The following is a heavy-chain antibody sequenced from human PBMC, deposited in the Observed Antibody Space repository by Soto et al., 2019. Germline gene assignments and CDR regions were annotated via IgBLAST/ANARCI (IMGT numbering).Heavy chain of an antibody. Sequence: QVQLQESGPGLVKPSETLSLTCTVSGGSISSYYWSWIRQPPGKGLEWIGYIYYSGSTNYNPSLKSRVTISVDTSKNQFSLKLSSVTAADTAVYYCARDPDFTGYYGMDVWGQGTTVTVSS. D-gene: IGHD2-21*02. CDR2: IYYSGST. CDR3: ARDPDFTGYYGMDV. CDR1: GGSISSYY. J-gene: IGHJ6*02. V-gene: IGHV4-59*01.